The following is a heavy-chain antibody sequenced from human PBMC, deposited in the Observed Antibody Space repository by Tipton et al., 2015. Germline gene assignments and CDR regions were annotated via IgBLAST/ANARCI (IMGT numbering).Heavy chain of an antibody. D-gene: IGHD2-15*01. CDR1: NYNFPNYW. J-gene: IGHJ4*02. V-gene: IGHV5-51*01. Sequence: QLVQSGAEVKKPGESLKISCKASNYNFPNYWIGWVRQMPGKGLEWMGIIYPGDSESRYSPSFQGQVTISADKSITTAYLQWSSLKASDTAMYYCARPSLGHCSGGNCYSDDWGQGTLVTVSS. CDR2: IYPGDSES. CDR3: ARPSLGHCSGGNCYSDD.